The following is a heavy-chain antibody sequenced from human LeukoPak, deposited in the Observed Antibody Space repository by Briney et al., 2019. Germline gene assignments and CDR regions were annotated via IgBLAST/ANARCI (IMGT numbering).Heavy chain of an antibody. V-gene: IGHV3-23*01. Sequence: KPGGSLRLSCAASGFTFSTYAMSWVRQAPGKGLEWVSTISAGGGSTYYADSVKGRFTISRDNSKNTLYLQMNSLRAEDTAVYYCAKGLWFGDPGYYYYGMDVWGQGTTVTVSS. D-gene: IGHD3-10*01. CDR2: ISAGGGST. J-gene: IGHJ6*02. CDR1: GFTFSTYA. CDR3: AKGLWFGDPGYYYYGMDV.